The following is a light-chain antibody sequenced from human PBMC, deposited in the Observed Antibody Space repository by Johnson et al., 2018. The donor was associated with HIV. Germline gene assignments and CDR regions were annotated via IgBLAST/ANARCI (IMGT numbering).Light chain of an antibody. CDR2: EIN. CDR1: SSNIGNNY. J-gene: IGLJ1*01. Sequence: QAVLTQPPSVSAAPGQKVTISCSGSSSNIGNNYVSWYQHLPGRAPKLLIYEINKRPSGIPDRFSASKSGSSATLDITGLQTGDEADYYCAAWDGSSLGAHVGFGTGNAVPVL. CDR3: AAWDGSSLGAHVG. V-gene: IGLV1-51*02.